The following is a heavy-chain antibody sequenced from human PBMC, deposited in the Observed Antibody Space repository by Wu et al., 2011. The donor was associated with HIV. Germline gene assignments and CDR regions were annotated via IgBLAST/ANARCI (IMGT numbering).Heavy chain of an antibody. J-gene: IGHJ6*02. CDR2: ISAYNGNI. Sequence: QVQLVQSGGEVKKPGASVKVSCRASGYTFTSYGVSWVRQAPGQGLEWMAWISAYNGNIIHAQKFQDRVTLTTDTSTTTAYMELSSLTSDDTALYFCARDYWWGSTSWHPQGHYGMDVWGQGTTVTGLL. V-gene: IGHV1-18*04. D-gene: IGHD2-2*01. CDR1: GYTFTSYG. CDR3: ARDYWWGSTSWHPQGHYGMDV.